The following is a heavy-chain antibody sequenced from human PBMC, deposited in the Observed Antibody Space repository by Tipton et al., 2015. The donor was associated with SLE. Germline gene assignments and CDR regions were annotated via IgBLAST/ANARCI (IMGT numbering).Heavy chain of an antibody. CDR1: GFTFSSYA. CDR2: ISYDGSNK. Sequence: RSLRLSCAASGFTFSSYAMHWVRQAPGKGLEWVAVISYDGSNKYYADSVKGRFTISRDNSKNTLYLQMNSLRAEDTAVYYCAREDPVAVTFDYWGQGTLVTVSS. D-gene: IGHD6-19*01. J-gene: IGHJ4*02. V-gene: IGHV3-30-3*01. CDR3: AREDPVAVTFDY.